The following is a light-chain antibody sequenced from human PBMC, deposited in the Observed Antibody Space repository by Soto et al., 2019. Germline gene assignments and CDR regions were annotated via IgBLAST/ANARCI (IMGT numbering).Light chain of an antibody. J-gene: IGLJ2*01. Sequence: QSALTQPASVSGSPGQSITISCTGASTDVGGSKYISWYQQHPGKAPKLMIYEVNNRPSGVSNRFSGSKSGNTASLTISGLQAEDEADYYCSSHTSSSTLFGGGTKVTVL. CDR1: STDVGGSKY. V-gene: IGLV2-14*01. CDR2: EVN. CDR3: SSHTSSSTL.